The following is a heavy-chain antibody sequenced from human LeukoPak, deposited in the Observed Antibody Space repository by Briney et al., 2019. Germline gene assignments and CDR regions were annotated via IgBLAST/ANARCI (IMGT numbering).Heavy chain of an antibody. Sequence: GESLTLSCAVCGVTFSCYLMRWLRPPPGKGREWVANITQDGSEKYYVDSVKGRITISNDNAKNSLYLQMNSLRAEDTAVYYCARGSSGYHNTGGQGTLVTVSS. J-gene: IGHJ4*02. V-gene: IGHV3-7*01. D-gene: IGHD5-12*01. CDR2: ITQDGSEK. CDR1: GVTFSCYL. CDR3: ARGSSGYHNT.